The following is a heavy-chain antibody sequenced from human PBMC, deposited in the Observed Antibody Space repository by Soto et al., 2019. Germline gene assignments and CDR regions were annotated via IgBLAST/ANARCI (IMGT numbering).Heavy chain of an antibody. J-gene: IGHJ4*02. CDR2: ISGSGGST. Sequence: GSLRLSCAASGFTFSSYAMSWVRQAPGKGLEWVSAISGSGGSTYYADSVKGRFTISRDNSKNTLYLQMNSLRAEDTAVYYCAKPNDILTGYYWFDYWGQGTLVTVSS. CDR1: GFTFSSYA. CDR3: AKPNDILTGYYWFDY. D-gene: IGHD3-9*01. V-gene: IGHV3-23*01.